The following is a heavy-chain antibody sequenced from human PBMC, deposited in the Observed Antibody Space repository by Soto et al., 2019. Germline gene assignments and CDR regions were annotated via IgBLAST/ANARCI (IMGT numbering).Heavy chain of an antibody. J-gene: IGHJ4*02. CDR2: IIPIFGTA. D-gene: IGHD3-22*01. CDR1: GGTFSSYA. V-gene: IGHV1-69*13. Sequence: ASVKVSCKASGGTFSSYAISWVRQAPGQGLEWMGGIIPIFGTAHYAQKFQGRVTITADESTSTAYMELSSLRSEDTAVYYCARCDYYDSSGYLYYFDYWGQGTLVTVSS. CDR3: ARCDYYDSSGYLYYFDY.